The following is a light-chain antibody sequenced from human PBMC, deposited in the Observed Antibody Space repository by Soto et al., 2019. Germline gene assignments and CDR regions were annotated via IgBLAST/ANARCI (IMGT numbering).Light chain of an antibody. CDR3: QQYENLPT. Sequence: DIQMTQSPSSLSASVGDEVTITCRASHTIMTYLNWYQLKPGKPPRLLIYAASSLEAGVPSRFRGSGSGTDFTFTISRLQPEDIATYYCQQYENLPTFGQGTRLEIK. V-gene: IGKV1-33*01. J-gene: IGKJ5*01. CDR2: AAS. CDR1: HTIMTY.